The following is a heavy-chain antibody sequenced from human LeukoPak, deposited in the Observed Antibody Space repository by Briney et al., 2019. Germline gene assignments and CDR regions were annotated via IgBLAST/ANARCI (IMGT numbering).Heavy chain of an antibody. CDR2: IKQDGSNK. CDR3: AEAGIVGRTFRIDY. V-gene: IGHV3-7*03. J-gene: IGHJ4*02. Sequence: PGGSLRLSCVASGFTFSNYWMAWVRQAPGKGLEWVANIKQDGSNKYYADSVMGRFTISRDNSKNTLYLQMNSLRAEDTAIYYCAEAGIVGRTFRIDYWGQGTLVTVSS. CDR1: GFTFSNYW. D-gene: IGHD1-26*01.